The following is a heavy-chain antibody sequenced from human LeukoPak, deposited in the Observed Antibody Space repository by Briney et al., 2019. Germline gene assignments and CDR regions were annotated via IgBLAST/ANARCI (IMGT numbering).Heavy chain of an antibody. CDR1: GFTFSSYW. Sequence: GXSLRPSCAASGFTFSSYWMSWVRQAPGKGLEWVANIKQDGSEKYYVDSVKGRFTISRDNAKNSLYLQMNSLRAEDTAVYYCARVGSYGGITFDYWGQGTLVTVSS. V-gene: IGHV3-7*01. J-gene: IGHJ4*02. CDR3: ARVGSYGGITFDY. D-gene: IGHD4-23*01. CDR2: IKQDGSEK.